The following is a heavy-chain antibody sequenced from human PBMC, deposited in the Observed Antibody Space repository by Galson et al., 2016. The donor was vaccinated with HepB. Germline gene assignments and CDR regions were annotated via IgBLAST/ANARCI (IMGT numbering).Heavy chain of an antibody. Sequence: TLSLTCTVSGGSITSGTKYWTWIRQPAGKGLEWTGGISTSGTANYNPSLRSRVAISLDTSKTHLSLKLRSVTASDTAMYYCATMPDSWGQGTLVTVSS. CDR3: ATMPDS. CDR2: ISTSGTA. CDR1: GGSITSGTKY. J-gene: IGHJ4*02. V-gene: IGHV4-61*02. D-gene: IGHD2-2*01.